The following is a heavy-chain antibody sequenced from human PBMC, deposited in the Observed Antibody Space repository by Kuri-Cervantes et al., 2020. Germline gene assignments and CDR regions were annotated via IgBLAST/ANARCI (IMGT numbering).Heavy chain of an antibody. V-gene: IGHV3-23*01. CDR2: ISGSDGST. D-gene: IGHD3-22*01. J-gene: IGHJ4*02. Sequence: GESLKISCAASGFTFSSYAMSWVRQAPGKGLEWVSAISGSDGSTYYADSVKGRFTISRDNSKNTLYLQMNSLRAEDTAVYYCAKAGYYYDSSGYYYYWGQGTLVTVSS. CDR1: GFTFSSYA. CDR3: AKAGYYYDSSGYYYY.